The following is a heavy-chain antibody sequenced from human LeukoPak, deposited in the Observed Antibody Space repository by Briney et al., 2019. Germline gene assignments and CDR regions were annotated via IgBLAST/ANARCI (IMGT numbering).Heavy chain of an antibody. Sequence: GGSLRLSCAASGFTFSSYWMHWVRQAPGKGLVWVSRIISDGSSTSYADSVKGRFTISRDNSKNTLFLQMNSLRAEDTAVYYCARVLNYYDSVGYYFSYWGQGTLVTVS. D-gene: IGHD3-22*01. CDR2: IISDGSST. CDR3: ARVLNYYDSVGYYFSY. J-gene: IGHJ4*02. CDR1: GFTFSSYW. V-gene: IGHV3-74*01.